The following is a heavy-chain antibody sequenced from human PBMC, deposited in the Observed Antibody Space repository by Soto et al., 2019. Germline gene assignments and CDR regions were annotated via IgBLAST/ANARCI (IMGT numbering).Heavy chain of an antibody. CDR2: MNPNSGNT. V-gene: IGHV1-8*01. Sequence: QVQLVQSGAEVKKPGASVKVSCKASGYTFTSYDINWVRQATGQGLEWMGWMNPNSGNTGYAQKFQGRVTMTRNTSISTAYMALSSLRYAATAVYYCARGLWQSGWFDPWGQGTLVTVSS. CDR3: ARGLWQSGWFDP. CDR1: GYTFTSYD. D-gene: IGHD6-19*01. J-gene: IGHJ5*02.